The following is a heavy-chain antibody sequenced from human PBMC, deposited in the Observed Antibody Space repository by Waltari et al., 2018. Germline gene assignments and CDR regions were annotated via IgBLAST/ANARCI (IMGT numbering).Heavy chain of an antibody. V-gene: IGHV3-48*04. CDR3: MSSLISGTTL. CDR2: ISTSGTSI. J-gene: IGHJ4*02. Sequence: EAELAESGGGVVQPGESLRLSCAASGFLLSGHWMHWVRQTPGKGLVWISHISTSGTSIYYADSVRGRFTISRDNTKNSLYLQMNSLRAEDTAVYYCMSSLISGTTLWGQGTLVTVSS. CDR1: GFLLSGHW. D-gene: IGHD1-20*01.